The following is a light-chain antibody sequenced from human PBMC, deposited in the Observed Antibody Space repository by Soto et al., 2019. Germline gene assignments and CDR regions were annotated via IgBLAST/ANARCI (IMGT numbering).Light chain of an antibody. V-gene: IGKV3-20*01. J-gene: IGKJ5*01. Sequence: EIVLTQSPGTLSLFPGERATLSCRASQSLITRYLAWYQQQPGQAPRLLIYGASSRATGIPDRFSGSGSGTDFTLTIIRLEPEDVAVYSCQQYGTAPTFGQGTRLEIK. CDR1: QSLITRY. CDR2: GAS. CDR3: QQYGTAPT.